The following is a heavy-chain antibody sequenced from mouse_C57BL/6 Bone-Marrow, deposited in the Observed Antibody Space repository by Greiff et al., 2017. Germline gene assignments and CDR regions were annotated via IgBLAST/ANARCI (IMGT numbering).Heavy chain of an antibody. CDR2: IYPGSGST. J-gene: IGHJ1*03. Sequence: QVQLQQPGAELVKPGASVQMSCKASGYTFTSYWITWVKQRPGQGLEWIGDIYPGSGSTNYNENVKGKATLTVDTSSSTAYMQLSSLTSEDSAVYYCARPYYSNYWYFDVWGTGTTVTVSS. D-gene: IGHD2-5*01. CDR1: GYTFTSYW. V-gene: IGHV1-55*01. CDR3: ARPYYSNYWYFDV.